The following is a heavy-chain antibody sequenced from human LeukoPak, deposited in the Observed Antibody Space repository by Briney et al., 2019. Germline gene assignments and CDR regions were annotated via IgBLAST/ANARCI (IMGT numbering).Heavy chain of an antibody. CDR1: GFPFSSYS. D-gene: IGHD3-22*01. J-gene: IGHJ4*02. CDR3: AKVNYYEPYF. CDR2: IDSTTGCS. V-gene: IGHV3-23*01. Sequence: GGSLRLSCAASGFPFSSYSMSWVRQAPGKGLEWVSTIDSTTGCSYYADSVKGRFIISRYNAQNTLYMQLNSMRADDTAVYYCAKVNYYEPYFWGQGNLVTVSP.